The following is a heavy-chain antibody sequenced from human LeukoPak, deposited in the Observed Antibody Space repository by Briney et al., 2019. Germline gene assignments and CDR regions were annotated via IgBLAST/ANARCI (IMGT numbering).Heavy chain of an antibody. J-gene: IGHJ4*02. CDR1: GFAFSSYA. Sequence: PPGGSLRLSCAASGFAFSSYAMSWVRQAPRKGLEWVSAISGSGGSTYYADSVKGRFTISRDNSKNTLYLQMNSLRAEDTAVYYCAKDPRDYGGNSVAYYFDYWGQGTLVTVSS. D-gene: IGHD4-23*01. CDR2: ISGSGGST. CDR3: AKDPRDYGGNSVAYYFDY. V-gene: IGHV3-23*01.